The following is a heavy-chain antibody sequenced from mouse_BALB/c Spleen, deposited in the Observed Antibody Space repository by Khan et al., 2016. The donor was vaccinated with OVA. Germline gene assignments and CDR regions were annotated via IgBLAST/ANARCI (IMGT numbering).Heavy chain of an antibody. CDR1: GYTFTSYV. CDR3: APVGSYDVSVVH. CDR2: IYPFNDAT. J-gene: IGHJ3*01. V-gene: IGHV1S136*01. Sequence: EVQLQQSGPEVVKPGASVKMSCKASGYTFTSYVMHWVKQKPGQGLEWIGYIYPFNDATKFNEKFNGKATLTSDKSSRTAYMELSNLTSEDSAVYYGAPVGSYDVSVVHWGQGTLVTVSA. D-gene: IGHD2-12*01.